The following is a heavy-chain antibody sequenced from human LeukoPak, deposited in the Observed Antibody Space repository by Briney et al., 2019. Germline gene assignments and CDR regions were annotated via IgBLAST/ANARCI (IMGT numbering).Heavy chain of an antibody. CDR2: IWYDGSNK. CDR3: AKDVAARMPYYYGMDV. D-gene: IGHD6-6*01. Sequence: GGSLRLSCAASGFTFSSYGMHWVRQAPGKGLEWVAVIWYDGSNKYYADSVKGRFTISRDDSKNTLYLQMNSLRAEDTAVYYCAKDVAARMPYYYGMDVWGQGTTVTVSS. J-gene: IGHJ6*02. CDR1: GFTFSSYG. V-gene: IGHV3-30*02.